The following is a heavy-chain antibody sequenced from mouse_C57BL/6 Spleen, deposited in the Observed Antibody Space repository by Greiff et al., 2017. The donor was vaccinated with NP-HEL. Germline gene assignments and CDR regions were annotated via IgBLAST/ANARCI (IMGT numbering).Heavy chain of an antibody. V-gene: IGHV1-72*01. CDR1: GYTFTSYW. Sequence: QVQLQQPGAELVKPGASVKLSCKASGYTFTSYWMHWVKQRPGRGLEWIGRIDPNSGGTKYNEKFKSKATLTVDKPSSPAYMQLSSLTSEDSAVYYCASPSYYSNYYFDYWGQGTTLTVSS. D-gene: IGHD2-5*01. J-gene: IGHJ2*01. CDR2: IDPNSGGT. CDR3: ASPSYYSNYYFDY.